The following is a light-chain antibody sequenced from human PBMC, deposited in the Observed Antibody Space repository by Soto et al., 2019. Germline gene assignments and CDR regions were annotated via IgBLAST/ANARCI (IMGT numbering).Light chain of an antibody. CDR1: QSISNK. V-gene: IGKV3-15*01. J-gene: IGKJ5*01. CDR3: QQSNIWRSIS. Sequence: PGERATLSCRASQSISNKLAWYQHKPGQAPRLLIYDTSNRVAGIPARFTGSGSGTDFTLTISSLQSEDFAVYYCQQSNIWRSISVGQGTRLEIK. CDR2: DTS.